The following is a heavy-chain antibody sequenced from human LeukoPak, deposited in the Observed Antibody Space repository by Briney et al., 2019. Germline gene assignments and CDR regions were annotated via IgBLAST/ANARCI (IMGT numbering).Heavy chain of an antibody. CDR2: ISSSGSAI. V-gene: IGHV3-48*03. CDR3: ARDYNFDY. Sequence: PGGSLRLSCAASGFTFSSFAMTWVRQAPGKGLEWISYISSSGSAIYYADSVKGRFTISRDNAKNSLYLQMNSPRAEDTAVYYCARDYNFDYWGQGTLVTVSS. J-gene: IGHJ4*02. CDR1: GFTFSSFA.